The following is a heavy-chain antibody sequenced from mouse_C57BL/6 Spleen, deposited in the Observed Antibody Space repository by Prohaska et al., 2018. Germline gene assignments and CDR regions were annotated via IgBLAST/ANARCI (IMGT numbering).Heavy chain of an antibody. Sequence: DRGLEWVAEIRNKANNHATYYAESVKGRFTISRDDSKSSVYLQMNSLRAEDTGIYYCSAYDYGSSYVEFAYWGQATLVIVSA. V-gene: IGHV6-6*01. J-gene: IGHJ3*01. CDR3: SAYDYGSSYVEFAY. D-gene: IGHD1-1*01. CDR2: IRNKANNHAT.